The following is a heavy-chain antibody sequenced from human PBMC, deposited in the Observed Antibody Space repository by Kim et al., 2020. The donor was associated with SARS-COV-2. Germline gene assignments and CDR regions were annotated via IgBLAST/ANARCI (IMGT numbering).Heavy chain of an antibody. CDR3: VLAAAGPDFYYYCYGMDV. Sequence: GGSLRLSCSASGFTFSSYSMHWVRQAPGKGLEYVSAISRNGGSTYYADSVKGRFTISRDNAKNTLYLQMSSLRAEDTAVYYCVLAAAGPDFYYYCYGMDVWGQGTPVTVSS. D-gene: IGHD6-13*01. CDR2: ISRNGGST. J-gene: IGHJ6*02. V-gene: IGHV3-64D*06. CDR1: GFTFSSYS.